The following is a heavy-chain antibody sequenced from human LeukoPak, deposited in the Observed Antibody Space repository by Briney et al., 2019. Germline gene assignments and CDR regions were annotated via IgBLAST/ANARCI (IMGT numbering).Heavy chain of an antibody. CDR1: GYTFTSYA. V-gene: IGHV1-3*03. J-gene: IGHJ4*02. Sequence: GASVKVSCKASGYTFTSYAMHWVRQAPRQRLEWMGWINAGNGNTKYSQEFQGRVAITRDTSASTAYMELSSLRSEDMAVYYCAREANEGIFDYWGQGTLVTVSS. D-gene: IGHD1-1*01. CDR2: INAGNGNT. CDR3: AREANEGIFDY.